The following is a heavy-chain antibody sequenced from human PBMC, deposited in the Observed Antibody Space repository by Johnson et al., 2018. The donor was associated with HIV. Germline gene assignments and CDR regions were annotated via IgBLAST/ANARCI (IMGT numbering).Heavy chain of an antibody. V-gene: IGHV3-30-3*01. Sequence: QVQLVESGGGVVQPGRSLRLSCAASGFSFSNFAMDWVRQAPGKGLEWVAVISYDGSNKYYADSVKGRFTISRDNSKNTLYLQMNSLRAEDTAVYYCARGYYDSSGRTGAFDIWGQGTMVTVSS. CDR2: ISYDGSNK. CDR1: GFSFSNFA. CDR3: ARGYYDSSGRTGAFDI. J-gene: IGHJ3*02. D-gene: IGHD3-22*01.